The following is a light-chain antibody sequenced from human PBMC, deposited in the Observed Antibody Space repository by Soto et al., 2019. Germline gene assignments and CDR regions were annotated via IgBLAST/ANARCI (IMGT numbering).Light chain of an antibody. CDR1: TGAVTSGHY. Sequence: QAVATQEPSLTVSPGGTVTLTCGSSTGAVTSGHYPHWLQQKPGQAPRTLIYDTTNQHSWTPARFSGSLLGGKAALTLSGAQSEDEADYCCLLSYSSARVFGGGTKLTVL. CDR3: LLSYSSARV. J-gene: IGLJ2*01. CDR2: DTT. V-gene: IGLV7-46*01.